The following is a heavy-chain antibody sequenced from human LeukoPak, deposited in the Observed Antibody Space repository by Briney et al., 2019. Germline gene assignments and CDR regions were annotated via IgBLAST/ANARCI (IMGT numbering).Heavy chain of an antibody. D-gene: IGHD2-21*02. Sequence: PGGSLRLSCAASGFTFSTFWMHWVRQAPGRGLVWVSGINSDGSITTYADSVKGRFTISRDNAENTLYLQMNSLRAEDTAVYYCARGLTQIPRLATGLGHWGQGTLVTVSS. V-gene: IGHV3-74*03. CDR3: ARGLTQIPRLATGLGH. J-gene: IGHJ4*02. CDR1: GFTFSTFW. CDR2: INSDGSIT.